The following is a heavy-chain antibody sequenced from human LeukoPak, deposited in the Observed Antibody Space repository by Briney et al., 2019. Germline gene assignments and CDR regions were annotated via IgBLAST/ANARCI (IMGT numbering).Heavy chain of an antibody. V-gene: IGHV4-34*01. Sequence: SETLSLTCAVYGGSFSGYYWSWIRQPPGKGLEWIGEINHSGSTNYNPSLKSRVTISVDTSKNQFSLQLSSVTAADTAVYYCARVEGVVPAATFDYWGQGTLVTVSS. J-gene: IGHJ4*02. CDR3: ARVEGVVPAATFDY. CDR1: GGSFSGYY. D-gene: IGHD2-2*01. CDR2: INHSGST.